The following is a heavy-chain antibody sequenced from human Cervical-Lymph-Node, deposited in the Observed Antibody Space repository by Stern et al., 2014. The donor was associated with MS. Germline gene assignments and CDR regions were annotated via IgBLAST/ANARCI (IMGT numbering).Heavy chain of an antibody. CDR3: ARIGYSDPDFDY. Sequence: EVQLVESGGGLVQPGGSLRLSCAASGLIFSDHYMDWVRQAPGKGLEWVGSIRIKRNRYTTESATSVKGRFTISRDDSKSSLYLQLNSLKTEDTAVYYCARIGYSDPDFDYWGQGTLVTVSP. D-gene: IGHD5-18*01. CDR1: GLIFSDHY. CDR2: IRIKRNRYTT. J-gene: IGHJ4*02. V-gene: IGHV3-72*01.